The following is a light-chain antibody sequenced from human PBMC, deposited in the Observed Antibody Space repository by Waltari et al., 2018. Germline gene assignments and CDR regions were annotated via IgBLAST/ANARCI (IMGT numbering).Light chain of an antibody. CDR1: SGDVGGYDY. V-gene: IGLV2-14*03. Sequence: QSALTQPASVSASPGQSITISCTGTSGDVGGYDYVSWYQQHPGKAPQLIIYDVNKRPSGVSHRVSAAKSGNTASLTIFGLQAEDEADYYCISYTSTTTYVVVGGGTKLTVL. J-gene: IGLJ2*01. CDR3: ISYTSTTTYVV. CDR2: DVN.